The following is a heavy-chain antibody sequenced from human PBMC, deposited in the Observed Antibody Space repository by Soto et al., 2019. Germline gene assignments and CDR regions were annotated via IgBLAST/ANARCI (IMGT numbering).Heavy chain of an antibody. J-gene: IGHJ4*02. CDR1: GFTFSNYA. V-gene: IGHV3-23*01. D-gene: IGHD4-17*01. Sequence: EVRLLESGGGLVQPGGSLRLSCAASGFTFSNYAMSWVRQAPGKGLEWVSSISGGTNSTYYADSVKGRFAISRDNSKNTLFLQMNGLSAEDTAVYYCAKDWKDLGDYRPPFDYWGPGTLVTVSS. CDR3: AKDWKDLGDYRPPFDY. CDR2: ISGGTNST.